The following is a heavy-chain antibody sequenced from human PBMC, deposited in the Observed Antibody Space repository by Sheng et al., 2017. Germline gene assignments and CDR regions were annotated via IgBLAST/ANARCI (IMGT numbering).Heavy chain of an antibody. CDR1: GFTFNRYS. V-gene: IGHV3-30-3*01. CDR2: MSSDGDYT. D-gene: IGHD3-16*01. J-gene: IGHJ3*01. CDR3: ARDLGQNFRHDYRWGTYPYSGALDV. Sequence: QVQLVESGGGVVQPGGSLRLSCVASGFTFNRYSMHWVRQAPGKGLEWVALMSSDGDYTYYADTVKGRLIISRDNSKSTLYLQMDSLRTEDTAVYYCARDLGQNFRHDYRWGTYPYSGALDVWGQGTLVTVSS.